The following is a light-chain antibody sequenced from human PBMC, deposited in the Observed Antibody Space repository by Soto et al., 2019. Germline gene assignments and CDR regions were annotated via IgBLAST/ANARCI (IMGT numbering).Light chain of an antibody. CDR2: WAS. Sequence: DIVMTQSPDSLAVSLGERATINCKSSLTVLYSSNNKNYLAWYQQIPGQPPKLLIYWASTRQSGVPDRFSGDGSGTDFTLTISSLQAEDVAVYYCQQYYSTPLTFGGGTKVELK. V-gene: IGKV4-1*01. CDR1: LTVLYSSNNKNY. CDR3: QQYYSTPLT. J-gene: IGKJ4*01.